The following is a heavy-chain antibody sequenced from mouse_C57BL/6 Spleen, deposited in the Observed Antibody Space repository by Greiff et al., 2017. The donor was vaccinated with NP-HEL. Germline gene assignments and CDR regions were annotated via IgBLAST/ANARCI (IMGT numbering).Heavy chain of an antibody. Sequence: EVKLMESGGGLVKPGGSLKLSCAASGFTFSDYGMHWVRQAPEKGLEWVAYISSGSSTIYYADTVKGRFTISRDNAKNNLFLQMTSLRSEDTSMYYCASRYDGYYADYWGQGTSVTVSS. CDR2: ISSGSSTI. CDR3: ASRYDGYYADY. CDR1: GFTFSDYG. J-gene: IGHJ4*01. D-gene: IGHD2-3*01. V-gene: IGHV5-17*01.